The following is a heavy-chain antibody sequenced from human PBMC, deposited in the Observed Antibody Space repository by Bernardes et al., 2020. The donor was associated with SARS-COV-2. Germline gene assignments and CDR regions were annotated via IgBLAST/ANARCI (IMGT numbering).Heavy chain of an antibody. D-gene: IGHD1-26*01. CDR1: GDSVSSSTW. CDR2: TYHTGTT. Sequence: SETLSLTCAVSGDSVSSSTWWIWVRQSPGVGLEYIGETYHTGTTKYKSSLKSRVTLSVDKPNNQFSLTLTSVTAADTAVYYCWGGTNYKFDYWGQGIRVTVPS. CDR3: WGGTNYKFDY. V-gene: IGHV4-4*02. J-gene: IGHJ4*02.